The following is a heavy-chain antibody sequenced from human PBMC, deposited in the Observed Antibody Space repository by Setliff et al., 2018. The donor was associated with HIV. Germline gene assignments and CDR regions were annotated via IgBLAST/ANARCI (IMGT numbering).Heavy chain of an antibody. Sequence: GSLRLSCTASGFSIDDYAMNWFRQAPGRGLEWVGLVRGIAYGGTTEYAASVRGRFTISRDDSKNLAYLQMNSLKTEDTAVYFCTRDGGGDYGVYAPDYLGQGTLVTVSS. D-gene: IGHD4-17*01. V-gene: IGHV3-49*03. CDR3: TRDGGGDYGVYAPDY. J-gene: IGHJ4*02. CDR2: VRGIAYGGTT. CDR1: GFSIDDYA.